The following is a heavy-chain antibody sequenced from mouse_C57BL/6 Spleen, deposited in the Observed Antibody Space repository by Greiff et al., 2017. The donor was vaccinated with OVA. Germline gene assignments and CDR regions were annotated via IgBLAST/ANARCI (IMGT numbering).Heavy chain of an antibody. J-gene: IGHJ3*01. CDR1: GYTFTSYT. CDR3: ARGDSAGSAGFAY. Sequence: QVQLQQSGAELARPGASVKMPCKASGYTFTSYTMHWVNQRPGQGLEWIGYINPSSGYTKYNQKFKDKATLTADKSSSTAYMQLSSLTSENSAVYDCARGDSAGSAGFAYWGQGTLVTVSA. V-gene: IGHV1-4*01. CDR2: INPSSGYT. D-gene: IGHD3-2*02.